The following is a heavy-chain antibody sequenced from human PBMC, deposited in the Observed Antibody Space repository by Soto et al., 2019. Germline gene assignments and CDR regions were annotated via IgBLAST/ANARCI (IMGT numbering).Heavy chain of an antibody. V-gene: IGHV3-7*03. CDR1: GISTSSYW. J-gene: IGHJ4*02. Sequence: PGGSLRLSCADSGISTSSYWMGWVRQAPGRGLEWVASIKNDGSEKYYMDSLKGRFTISRDNALNSLYLQMNSLRAEDTAVYFCVTGYHSDYWGQGTLVTVSS. CDR3: VTGYHSDY. CDR2: IKNDGSEK. D-gene: IGHD5-18*01.